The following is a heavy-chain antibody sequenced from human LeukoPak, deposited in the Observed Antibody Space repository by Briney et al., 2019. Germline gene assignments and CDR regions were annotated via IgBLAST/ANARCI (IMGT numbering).Heavy chain of an antibody. D-gene: IGHD6-13*01. CDR2: INRSGST. CDR1: GGSFSGYY. CDR3: ARAGEQLANFDY. Sequence: SETLSLTCAVYGGSFSGYYWSWIRQPPGKGLEWIGEINRSGSTNYNPSLKSRVTISVDTSKNQFSLKLSSVTAADTAVYYCARAGEQLANFDYWGQGTLVTVSS. J-gene: IGHJ4*02. V-gene: IGHV4-34*01.